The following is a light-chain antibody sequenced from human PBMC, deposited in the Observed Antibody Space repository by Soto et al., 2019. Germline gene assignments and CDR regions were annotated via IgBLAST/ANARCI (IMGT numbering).Light chain of an antibody. J-gene: IGKJ1*01. Sequence: EVGMTQSPAALSVSPGETVTLFCRASQSTRSNLAWYQHKPGQAPRLLIYGASSRATGIPDRFSGSGSGTDFTLTISRLEPEDFAVYYCQQYGSSPPTFGQGTKVEIK. CDR2: GAS. CDR1: QSTRSN. V-gene: IGKV3-20*01. CDR3: QQYGSSPPT.